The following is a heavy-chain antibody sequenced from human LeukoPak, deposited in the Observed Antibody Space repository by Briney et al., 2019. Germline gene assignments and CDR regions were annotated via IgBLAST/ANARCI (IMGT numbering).Heavy chain of an antibody. CDR3: ATYTSGSPFDY. D-gene: IGHD6-19*01. V-gene: IGHV1-2*02. CDR1: GYTFSGYY. J-gene: IGHJ4*02. Sequence: KPGASVKVSCKASGYTFSGYYIHWVRQAPGQGLEWMGWMNPDSGGTNYAQKFQGRVTMTRGTSTTTAYMELSRLRSDDTAVYYCATYTSGSPFDYWGQGTLVTVSP. CDR2: MNPDSGGT.